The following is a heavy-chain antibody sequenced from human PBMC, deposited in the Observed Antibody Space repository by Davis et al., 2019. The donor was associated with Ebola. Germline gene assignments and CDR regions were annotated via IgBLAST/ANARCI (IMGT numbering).Heavy chain of an antibody. CDR2: IIPVFGIP. CDR1: GGTFSSYA. CDR3: ARDRYSDGSGYFFEQSH. Sequence: SVKVSCKASGGTFSSYAISWVRQAPGQGLDCMGGIIPVFGIPKYAQKFQGRVTITADESTSTAYMELSSLRSEDTAVYYCARDRYSDGSGYFFEQSHWGQGTLVTVSS. D-gene: IGHD3-22*01. V-gene: IGHV1-69*13. J-gene: IGHJ4*02.